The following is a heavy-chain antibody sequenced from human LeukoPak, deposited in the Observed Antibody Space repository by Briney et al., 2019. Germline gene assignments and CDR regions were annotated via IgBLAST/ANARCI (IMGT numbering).Heavy chain of an antibody. CDR3: ARGCDSSGWEGWFDP. CDR2: INPNSGGT. Sequence: GASVKVSCKASGYTFTGYYMHWVRQAPGQGLEWMGWINPNSGGTNYAQKFQGRVTMTRDTSISTAYMELSRLRSDDTAVYYCARGCDSSGWEGWFDPWGQGTLVTVSS. J-gene: IGHJ5*02. V-gene: IGHV1-2*02. D-gene: IGHD6-19*01. CDR1: GYTFTGYY.